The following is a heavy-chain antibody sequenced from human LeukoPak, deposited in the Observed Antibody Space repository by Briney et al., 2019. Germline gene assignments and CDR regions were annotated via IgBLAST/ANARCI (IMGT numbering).Heavy chain of an antibody. V-gene: IGHV1-2*02. J-gene: IGHJ4*02. CDR3: ARGDILTGPRRGTTFDY. Sequence: ASAKVSCKASGYTFTDHYMHWVRQAPGLGLEWMGWINPKSGATHYAQSFQGRATITRETSISTAYMELSWLTSDDTALYSCARGDILTGPRRGTTFDYSGQGDLWSVSS. CDR1: GYTFTDHY. D-gene: IGHD3-9*01. CDR2: INPKSGAT.